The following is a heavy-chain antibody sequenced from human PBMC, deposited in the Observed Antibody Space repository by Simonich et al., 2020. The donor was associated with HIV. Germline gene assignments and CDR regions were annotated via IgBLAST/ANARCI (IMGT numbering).Heavy chain of an antibody. CDR1: GGSFSGYY. V-gene: IGHV4-34*01. CDR2: INHSGSN. J-gene: IGHJ6*03. D-gene: IGHD4-17*01. Sequence: QVQLQQWGAGLLKPSETLSLTCAVYGGSFSGYYWSWIPQPPGKGLEWIGEINHSGSNTYNPSLKSRVTISVDTSKNQFSLKLSSVTAADTAVYYCAREPGDDYGDYLPLYYYYMDVWGKGTTVTVSS. CDR3: AREPGDDYGDYLPLYYYYMDV.